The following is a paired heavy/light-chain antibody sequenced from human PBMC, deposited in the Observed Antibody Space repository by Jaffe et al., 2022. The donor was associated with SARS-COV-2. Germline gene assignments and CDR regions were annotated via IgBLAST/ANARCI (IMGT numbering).Heavy chain of an antibody. CDR2: IWYDGSIK. D-gene: IGHD6-19*01. CDR3: ARAVGPFDY. CDR1: GFPFSTYG. V-gene: IGHV3-33*01. J-gene: IGHJ4*02. Sequence: QVQLVESGGGVVQPGRSLRLSCAASGFPFSTYGMHWVRQAPGKGLDWVAVIWYDGSIKYYADSVKGRFTISRDNSRNTLYLQMSSLRAEDSAVYYCARAVGPFDYWGQGTLVTVSS.
Light chain of an antibody. CDR2: GAS. CDR1: QSISNN. V-gene: IGKV3-15*01. CDR3: QQYNDWPHT. J-gene: IGKJ1*01. Sequence: EIVLTQSPATLSVSPGERATLSCRASQSISNNLAWYQQIPGQAPRLLVYGASTRATGMPARFSGSGSGTEFTLTISSLQSEDFAVYWCQQYNDWPHTFGQGTKVEIK.